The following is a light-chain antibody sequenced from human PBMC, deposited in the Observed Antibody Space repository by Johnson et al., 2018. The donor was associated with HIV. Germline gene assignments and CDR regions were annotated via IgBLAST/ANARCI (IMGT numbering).Light chain of an antibody. V-gene: IGLV1-51*02. CDR1: TSNIGNNY. CDR3: ETWDSSLSGYYV. Sequence: QPVLTQPPSVSAAPGQKVTISCSGGTSNIGNNYVSWYQHLPGTAPKLLIYENNKRRSGIPDRFSGAKSGTSATLAITRLQTGDEGDYYCETWDSSLSGYYVFGTGTKLTVL. J-gene: IGLJ1*01. CDR2: ENN.